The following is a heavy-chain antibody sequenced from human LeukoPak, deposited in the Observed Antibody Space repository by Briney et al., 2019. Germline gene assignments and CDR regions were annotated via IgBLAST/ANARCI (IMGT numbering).Heavy chain of an antibody. CDR3: ARGSLHYYYDSSGYFDY. V-gene: IGHV4-34*01. J-gene: IGHJ4*02. Sequence: SETLSLTCAVYGGSFSGYYWSWIRQPPGKGPEWIGEINHSGSTNYNPSLKSRVTISVDTSKNQFSLKLSSVTAADTAVYYCARGSLHYYYDSSGYFDYWGQGTLVTVSS. CDR1: GGSFSGYY. CDR2: INHSGST. D-gene: IGHD3-22*01.